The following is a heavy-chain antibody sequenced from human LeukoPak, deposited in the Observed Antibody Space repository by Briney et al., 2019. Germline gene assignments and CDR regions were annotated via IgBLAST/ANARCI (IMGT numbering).Heavy chain of an antibody. Sequence: GGSLRLSCAASGFTFSSYSMNWVRQAPGKGLEWVSSISSSSSYIYYADSVKGRFTISRDNAKNSLYLQMDSLRAEDTAVYYCARLEGGYSYGLSWFDPWGPGTLVTVSS. J-gene: IGHJ5*02. V-gene: IGHV3-21*01. CDR3: ARLEGGYSYGLSWFDP. D-gene: IGHD5-18*01. CDR2: ISSSSSYI. CDR1: GFTFSSYS.